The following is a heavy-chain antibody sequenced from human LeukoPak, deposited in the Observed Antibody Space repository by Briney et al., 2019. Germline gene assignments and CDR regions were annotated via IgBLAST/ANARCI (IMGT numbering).Heavy chain of an antibody. CDR3: AKDGGGYYYDSSGSNFDY. CDR1: GFTFDDYA. J-gene: IGHJ4*02. Sequence: GGSLRLSCAASGFTFDDYAMHWVRQAPGKGLEWVSGISWNSGSLGYADSVKGRFTISRDNAKNSLYLQMNSLRAEDTALYYCAKDGGGYYYDSSGSNFDYWGQGTLVTVSS. D-gene: IGHD3-22*01. V-gene: IGHV3-9*01. CDR2: ISWNSGSL.